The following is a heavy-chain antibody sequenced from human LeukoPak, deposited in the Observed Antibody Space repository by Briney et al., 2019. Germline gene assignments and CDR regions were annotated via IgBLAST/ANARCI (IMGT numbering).Heavy chain of an antibody. CDR1: GLTFRRYA. J-gene: IGHJ4*02. D-gene: IGHD1-14*01. Sequence: TGGSLRLSCAASGLTFRRYAMTWVRQAPGKGLEWVSGINGGGSTTYYADSVKGRFTISRDSSNNTLNLQMNSLRAEDTAIYYCARRTADYYFDYWGQGTLVTVSS. CDR2: INGGGSTT. CDR3: ARRTADYYFDY. V-gene: IGHV3-23*01.